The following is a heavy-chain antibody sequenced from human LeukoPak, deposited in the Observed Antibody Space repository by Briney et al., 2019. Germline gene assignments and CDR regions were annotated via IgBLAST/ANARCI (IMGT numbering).Heavy chain of an antibody. V-gene: IGHV6-1*01. D-gene: IGHD4-17*01. J-gene: IGHJ5*02. CDR1: GDSVSSNSAA. Sequence: SQTLSLTCAISGDSVSSNSAAWNWIRQSPSRGLEWLGRTYYRSKWYNDYAVSVNSRITINPDTSKNQFSLQLNSVTPEDTAVYYCARSPVDYGDYTIGWFDPWGQGTLVTVSS. CDR3: ARSPVDYGDYTIGWFDP. CDR2: TYYRSKWYN.